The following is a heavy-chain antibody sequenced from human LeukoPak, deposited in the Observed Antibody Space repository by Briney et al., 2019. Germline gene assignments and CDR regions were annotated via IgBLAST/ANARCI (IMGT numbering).Heavy chain of an antibody. CDR1: GYTFTVQY. CDR2: INPKAGDT. CDR3: ARGYYGMDV. V-gene: IGHV1-2*02. Sequence: ASVTVSFTASGYTFTVQYLYWARQTPGQGLEWMGWINPKAGDTDSAQNFQGRVTMTRDTSITTVYMELSSLTSDDTAVYYCARGYYGMDVWGQGTTVTVSS. J-gene: IGHJ6*02.